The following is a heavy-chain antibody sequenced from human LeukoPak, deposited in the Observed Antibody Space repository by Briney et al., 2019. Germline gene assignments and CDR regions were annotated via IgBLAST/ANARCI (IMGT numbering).Heavy chain of an antibody. CDR3: AKGRRELLWFGELSFDP. D-gene: IGHD3-10*01. CDR2: ISGSGGST. Sequence: GGSLRLSCAASGFTFSSYAMSWVRQAPGKGLEWVSAISGSGGSTYYADSVKGRFTISRDNSKSTLYLQMNSLRAEATAVYYCAKGRRELLWFGELSFDPWGQGTLVTVSS. CDR1: GFTFSSYA. V-gene: IGHV3-23*01. J-gene: IGHJ5*02.